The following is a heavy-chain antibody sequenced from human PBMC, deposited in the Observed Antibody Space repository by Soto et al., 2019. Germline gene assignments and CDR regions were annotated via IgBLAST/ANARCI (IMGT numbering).Heavy chain of an antibody. Sequence: QVQLVQSGAEVKKPGASVKVSCKASGYTFTSYGISWVRQAPGQELEWMGWISAYNGNTNYAQKIQGRVTMTTDTSTSTAYMELRSLRSDDTAVYYCARAVDYYDSSGYYTHEYFQHWGQGSLVTVSS. V-gene: IGHV1-18*01. D-gene: IGHD3-22*01. CDR1: GYTFTSYG. CDR2: ISAYNGNT. CDR3: ARAVDYYDSSGYYTHEYFQH. J-gene: IGHJ1*01.